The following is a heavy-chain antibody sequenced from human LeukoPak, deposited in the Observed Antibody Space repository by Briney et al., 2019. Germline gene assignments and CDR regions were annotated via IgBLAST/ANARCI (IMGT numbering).Heavy chain of an antibody. CDR2: FDPEDGET. CDR3: APSVGPAAIHDY. CDR1: GYTLTELS. V-gene: IGHV1-24*01. Sequence: ASVKVSCKVSGYTLTELSMHWVRQAPGKGLEWMGGFDPEDGETIYAQKFQGRVTMTEDTSTDTAYMELSSLRSEDTAVYYCAPSVGPAAIHDYWGQGTLVTVSS. D-gene: IGHD2-2*01. J-gene: IGHJ4*02.